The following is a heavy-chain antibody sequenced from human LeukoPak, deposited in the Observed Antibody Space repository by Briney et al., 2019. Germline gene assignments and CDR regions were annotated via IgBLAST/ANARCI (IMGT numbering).Heavy chain of an antibody. CDR2: IIPILGIA. V-gene: IGHV1-69*04. CDR1: GYTFTSYG. Sequence: SVKVSCKASGYTFTSYGISWVRQAPGQGLEWMGRIIPILGIANYAQKLQGRVTITADKSASTAYMELSSLRSEDTAVYYCARDLPSIVGATTFRYYFDYWGQGTLVTVSS. D-gene: IGHD1-26*01. CDR3: ARDLPSIVGATTFRYYFDY. J-gene: IGHJ4*02.